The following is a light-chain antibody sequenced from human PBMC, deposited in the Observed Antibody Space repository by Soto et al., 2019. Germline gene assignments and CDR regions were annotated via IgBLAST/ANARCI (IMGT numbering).Light chain of an antibody. CDR1: QSVDSSY. CDR3: QQYGSSPIT. J-gene: IGKJ5*01. Sequence: EIVLTQSPGTLSLSPGERATLSCRASQSVDSSYLAWYQQKPGQAPRLLIYDASARATGIPDRFSGSGSGTDFTLTISRLEPENFSVDYCQQYGSSPITFGQATRLEIK. V-gene: IGKV3-20*01. CDR2: DAS.